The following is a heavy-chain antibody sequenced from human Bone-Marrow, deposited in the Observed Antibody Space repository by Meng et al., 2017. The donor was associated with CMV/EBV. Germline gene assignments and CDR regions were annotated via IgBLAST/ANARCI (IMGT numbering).Heavy chain of an antibody. Sequence: GGSLRLSCAAPGFSVNDHYMSWVRQAPGKGLEWVSIIYSGGRTYYADSVKGRFAVSRDNSKNTLYLQMNSLRAEDTAVYYCARDVGAVWSGYSDAFDIWGQGTMVTVSS. CDR3: ARDVGAVWSGYSDAFDI. J-gene: IGHJ3*02. D-gene: IGHD3-3*01. CDR2: IYSGGRT. CDR1: GFSVNDHY. V-gene: IGHV3-53*05.